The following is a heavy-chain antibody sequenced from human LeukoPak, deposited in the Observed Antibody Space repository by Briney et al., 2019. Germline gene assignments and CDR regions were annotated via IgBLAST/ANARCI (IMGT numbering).Heavy chain of an antibody. CDR1: GFIFSNGW. CDR3: ATGSPMLDY. Sequence: PGGSLRLSCAGSGFIFSNGWMSWVRLAPGKGLEWVGRIKSWTTGGTIDYAAPVKGSFTISRDDSKNSLYLQMNSLRTEDTAVYYCATGSPMLDYWGQGTLVTVSS. V-gene: IGHV3-15*01. J-gene: IGHJ4*02. CDR2: IKSWTTGGTI.